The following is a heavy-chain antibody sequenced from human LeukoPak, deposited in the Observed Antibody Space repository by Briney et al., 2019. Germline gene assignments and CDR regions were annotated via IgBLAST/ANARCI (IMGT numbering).Heavy chain of an antibody. CDR3: ARDRDYGDYGDAFDI. J-gene: IGHJ3*02. CDR2: IIPILGIA. D-gene: IGHD4-17*01. V-gene: IGHV1-69*04. Sequence: SVKVSCKASGGTFSSYAISWVRQAPGQGLEWMGRIIPILGIANYAQKFQGRVTITADKSTSTAYMELSSLRSEDTAVYYCARDRDYGDYGDAFDIWGQGTMVTVSS. CDR1: GGTFSSYA.